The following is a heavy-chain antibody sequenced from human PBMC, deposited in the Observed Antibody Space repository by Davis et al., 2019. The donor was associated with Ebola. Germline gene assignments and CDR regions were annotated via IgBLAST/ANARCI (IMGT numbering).Heavy chain of an antibody. CDR2: IDPSDSYT. CDR1: GYSFTSYW. J-gene: IGHJ4*02. D-gene: IGHD5-24*01. Sequence: KVSCKGSGYSFTSYWISWVRQMPGKGLEWMGRIDPSDSYTNYSPSFQGQVTISADKSISTAYLQWSSLKASDTAMYFCARGTDGYNPGGYFDSWGQGTLVTVSS. V-gene: IGHV5-10-1*04. CDR3: ARGTDGYNPGGYFDS.